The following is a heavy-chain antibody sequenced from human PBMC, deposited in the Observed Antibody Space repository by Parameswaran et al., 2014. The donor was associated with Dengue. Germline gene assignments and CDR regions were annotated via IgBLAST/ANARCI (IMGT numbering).Heavy chain of an antibody. V-gene: IGHV3-30*18. J-gene: IGHJ4*02. CDR3: AKDVNREYGNPYYFDS. CDR2: ISYDESNK. D-gene: IGHD6-6*01. Sequence: WIRQPPGKGLEWVAVISYDESNKHYADSVKGRFAISRDTSKNTLYLQMNSLRPEDTAVYYCAKDVNREYGNPYYFDSWGRGTLVTVSS.